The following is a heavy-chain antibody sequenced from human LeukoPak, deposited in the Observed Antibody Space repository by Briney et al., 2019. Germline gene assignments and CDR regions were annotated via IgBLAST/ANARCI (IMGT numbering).Heavy chain of an antibody. J-gene: IGHJ4*02. CDR1: GFTFSTYS. D-gene: IGHD6-13*01. Sequence: GGSLRLSCVASGFTFSTYSMNWVRQAPGKGLEWVSSISSSSGYIYYADSVKGRFTISRDNAKNSLYLQMNSLRAEDTAVYYCAKDTRSIAAAVGYWGQGTLVTVSS. CDR2: ISSSSGYI. V-gene: IGHV3-21*01. CDR3: AKDTRSIAAAVGY.